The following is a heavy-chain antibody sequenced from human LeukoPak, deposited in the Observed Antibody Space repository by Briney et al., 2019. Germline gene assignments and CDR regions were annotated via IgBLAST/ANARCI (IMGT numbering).Heavy chain of an antibody. D-gene: IGHD3-22*01. CDR1: GFTFDDYA. J-gene: IGHJ4*02. Sequence: GRSLRLSCAASGFTFDDYAMHWVRQAPGKGLEWVSGISWNSGSIGYADSVKGRFTISRDNAKNSLYLQMNSLRAEDTALYYCAKENSSGLGYWGQGTLVTVSS. CDR3: AKENSSGLGY. V-gene: IGHV3-9*01. CDR2: ISWNSGSI.